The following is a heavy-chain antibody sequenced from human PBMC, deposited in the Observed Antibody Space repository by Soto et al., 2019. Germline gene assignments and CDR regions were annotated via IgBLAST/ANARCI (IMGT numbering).Heavy chain of an antibody. D-gene: IGHD5-12*01. CDR1: GGSLSGYY. J-gene: IGHJ4*02. Sequence: QVQLQQWGAGLLKPSETLSLNCAVTGGSLSGYYWSWIRQPPGKGLEWIGEVKDGGHTKYSPSLRGRVTISSDTSNNQFALQLNSVTAADTGVYYCPRGQEGVVATHWDQGSLVTVSS. CDR2: VKDGGHT. CDR3: PRGQEGVVATH. V-gene: IGHV4-34*01.